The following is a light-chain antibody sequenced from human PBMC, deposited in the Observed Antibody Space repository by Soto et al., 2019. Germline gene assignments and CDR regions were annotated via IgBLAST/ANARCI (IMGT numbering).Light chain of an antibody. V-gene: IGLV2-8*01. Sequence: QSALTQPPSASGSPGQSVTISCTGTSSDVGGYDYVSWYQQHAGKVPKLIIYEVTKRPSGVPDRFSGSRSGNTASLTVSGIQAEDEADYYCSSYASGNAVVFGGGTKLTVL. CDR1: SSDVGGYDY. J-gene: IGLJ2*01. CDR2: EVT. CDR3: SSYASGNAVV.